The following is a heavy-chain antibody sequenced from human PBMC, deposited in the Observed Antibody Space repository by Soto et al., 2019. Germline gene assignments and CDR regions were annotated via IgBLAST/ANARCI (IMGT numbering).Heavy chain of an antibody. CDR3: AKGPHSSGWHYFDC. Sequence: DVQLLESGGALVQPGGSLRLSCAASGFTFSSYAMSWVRQAPGKGLEWVSTVSGSGGNTYYADYVKGRFTISRDNSENTLYLQMISLRAEDMAIYYCAKGPHSSGWHYFDCWGQGNLVTVSS. J-gene: IGHJ4*02. D-gene: IGHD6-19*01. V-gene: IGHV3-23*01. CDR2: VSGSGGNT. CDR1: GFTFSSYA.